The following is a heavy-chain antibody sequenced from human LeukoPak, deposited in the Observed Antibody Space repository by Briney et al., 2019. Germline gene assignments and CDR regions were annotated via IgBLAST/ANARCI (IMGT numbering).Heavy chain of an antibody. J-gene: IGHJ5*02. Sequence: PGGSLRLSCAASGFTFSDTWMHWVRQAPGKGLEWVSLISWDGDNTYYADSVKGRFTISRDNSKNSLYLQMNSLRAEDTALYYCAKDSGSGSYYPTNWFDPWGQGTLVTVSS. V-gene: IGHV3-43D*03. CDR3: AKDSGSGSYYPTNWFDP. D-gene: IGHD3-10*01. CDR2: ISWDGDNT. CDR1: GFTFSDTW.